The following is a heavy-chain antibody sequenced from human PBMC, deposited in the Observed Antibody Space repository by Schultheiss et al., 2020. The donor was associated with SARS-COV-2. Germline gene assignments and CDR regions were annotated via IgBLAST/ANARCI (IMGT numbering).Heavy chain of an antibody. V-gene: IGHV3-30*14. J-gene: IGHJ4*02. D-gene: IGHD3-3*01. CDR1: GFTFSSYA. CDR3: VKEPGDDFWSGYYFPEGY. Sequence: GGSLRLSCAASGFTFSSYAMHWVRQAPGKGLEWVAVIWYDGSNKYYADSVKGRFTISRDNSKNTLYLQMSSLRAEDTAVYYCVKEPGDDFWSGYYFPEGYWGQGTLVTVSS. CDR2: IWYDGSNK.